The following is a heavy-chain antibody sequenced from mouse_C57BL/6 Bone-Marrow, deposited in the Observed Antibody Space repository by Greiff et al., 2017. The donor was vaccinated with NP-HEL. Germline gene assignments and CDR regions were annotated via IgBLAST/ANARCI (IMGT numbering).Heavy chain of an antibody. CDR1: GFTFTDYY. V-gene: IGHV7-3*01. CDR3: ARFPSFYDGYHGAMDY. Sequence: EVQRVESGGGLVQPGGSLSLSCAASGFTFTDYYMSWVRQPPGKALEWLGFIRNKANGYTTEYSASVKGRFTISRDNSQSILYLQMNALRAEDSATYYCARFPSFYDGYHGAMDYWGQGTSVTVSS. J-gene: IGHJ4*01. CDR2: IRNKANGYTT. D-gene: IGHD2-3*01.